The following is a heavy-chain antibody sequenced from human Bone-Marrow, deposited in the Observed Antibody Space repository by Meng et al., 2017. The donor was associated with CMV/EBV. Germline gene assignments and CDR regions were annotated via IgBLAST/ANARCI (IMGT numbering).Heavy chain of an antibody. Sequence: GGSLRLSCTASGFTFGDYAMSWVRQAPGKGLEWVGFIRSKAYGGTTEYAASVKGRFTISRDDSKSIAYLHMNNLKTEDTAVYYCARTYDYVWGSYRYNGGHGFDIWGQGTMVTVSS. D-gene: IGHD3-16*02. V-gene: IGHV3-49*04. CDR2: IRSKAYGGTT. J-gene: IGHJ3*02. CDR3: ARTYDYVWGSYRYNGGHGFDI. CDR1: GFTFGDYA.